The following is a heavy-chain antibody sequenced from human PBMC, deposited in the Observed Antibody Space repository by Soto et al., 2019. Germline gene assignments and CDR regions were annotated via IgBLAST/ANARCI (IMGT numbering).Heavy chain of an antibody. CDR3: ARQWELSGYYYGMDV. J-gene: IGHJ6*02. Sequence: ASVKVSCKASGYTFTSYDINWVRQATGQGLEWMGWMNPNSGNTGYAQKFQGRVTMTRDTSISTAYMELSSLRSEDTAVYYCARQWELSGYYYGMDVWGQGTTVTVSS. CDR2: MNPNSGNT. CDR1: GYTFTSYD. D-gene: IGHD1-26*01. V-gene: IGHV1-8*01.